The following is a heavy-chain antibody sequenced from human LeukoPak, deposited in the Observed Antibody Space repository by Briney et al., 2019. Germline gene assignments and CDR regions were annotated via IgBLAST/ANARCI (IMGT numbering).Heavy chain of an antibody. V-gene: IGHV3-7*01. Sequence: GGSLRLSCAASGFTFSSYWMSWVRQARGEGPEWVANINQDESEKLYVDSVKGRFTISRDNAKLSLSLNIHSLRAEDTSLYFFARDHITPGLVVDSWGQGTKVTVSS. D-gene: IGHD3-10*01. CDR3: ARDHITPGLVVDS. CDR1: GFTFSSYW. CDR2: INQDESEK. J-gene: IGHJ3*01.